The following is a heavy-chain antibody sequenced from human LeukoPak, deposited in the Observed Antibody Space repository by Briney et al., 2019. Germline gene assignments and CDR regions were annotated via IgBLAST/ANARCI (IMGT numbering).Heavy chain of an antibody. J-gene: IGHJ5*02. CDR2: IYTSGST. CDR1: GDSISSYY. D-gene: IGHD6-13*01. CDR3: ARGRIAAAGTLGWFDP. Sequence: SETLSLTCTVSGDSISSYYWSWIRQPAGKGLEWIGRIYTSGSTNYNPSLKSRVTMSVDTSKNQFSLKLSSVTAADTAVYYCARGRIAAAGTLGWFDPWGQGTLVTVSS. V-gene: IGHV4-4*07.